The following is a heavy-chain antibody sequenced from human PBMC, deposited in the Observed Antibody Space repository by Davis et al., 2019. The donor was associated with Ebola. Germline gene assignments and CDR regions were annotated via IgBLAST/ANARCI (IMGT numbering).Heavy chain of an antibody. Sequence: GESLKISCAASGFTVSSKYMTWVRQAPGKGLEWVSTFGTSGDTYYADSVKGRFTVSRDNSENMLYLQMSTLRAEDTAVYYCARHVNGDFWYFDLWGRGTRVTVSS. D-gene: IGHD4-17*01. V-gene: IGHV3-66*04. J-gene: IGHJ2*01. CDR3: ARHVNGDFWYFDL. CDR1: GFTVSSKY. CDR2: FGTSGDT.